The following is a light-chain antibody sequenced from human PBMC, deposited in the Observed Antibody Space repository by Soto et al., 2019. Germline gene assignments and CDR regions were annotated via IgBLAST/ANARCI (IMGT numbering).Light chain of an antibody. CDR2: GAS. CDR1: QSVSSAY. CDR3: QQTGSSFYT. V-gene: IGKV3-20*01. Sequence: EIVLTQSPGTLSLSPGERATLSCRASQSVSSAYLAWYQQIPGQAPRLLIYGASSRATGSPDRFSCSGSGKDFPLTISGLEPEDFAVYYCQQTGSSFYTFGQGTKLEIK. J-gene: IGKJ2*01.